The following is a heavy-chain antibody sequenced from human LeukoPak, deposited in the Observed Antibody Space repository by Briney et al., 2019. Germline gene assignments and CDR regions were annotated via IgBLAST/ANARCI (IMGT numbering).Heavy chain of an antibody. D-gene: IGHD3-10*01. CDR2: ISASGGST. Sequence: PGGSLRLSCAASGFPFSSYAMSWVRQAPGKGLEWVSGISASGGSTYYPDSVKDRFTTSRDNSKSALYLQINSLRDEGTAVYYCAKSGSKVSAQYYFDYWGQGTLVMVSS. V-gene: IGHV3-23*01. CDR3: AKSGSKVSAQYYFDY. J-gene: IGHJ4*02. CDR1: GFPFSSYA.